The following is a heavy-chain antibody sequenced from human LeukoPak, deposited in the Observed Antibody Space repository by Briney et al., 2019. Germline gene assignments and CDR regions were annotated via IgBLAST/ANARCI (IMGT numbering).Heavy chain of an antibody. CDR1: GYTLTELS. V-gene: IGHV1-24*01. CDR2: FDPEDGET. Sequence: ASVKVSCKVSGYTLTELSMHWVRQAPGKGLEWMGGFDPEDGETIYAQKFQGRVTMTEDTSTDTAYMELSSLRSEDTAVYYCATLRYDFWSGYQSPPYWGQGTLVTVSS. J-gene: IGHJ4*02. CDR3: ATLRYDFWSGYQSPPY. D-gene: IGHD3-3*01.